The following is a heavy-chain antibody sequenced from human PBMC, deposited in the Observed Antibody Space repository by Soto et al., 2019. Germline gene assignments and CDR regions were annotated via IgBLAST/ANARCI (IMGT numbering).Heavy chain of an antibody. V-gene: IGHV3-74*01. CDR2: INSDGSST. D-gene: IGHD3-10*01. J-gene: IGHJ3*02. CDR1: GFTFSSYW. CDR3: AREAKAPAGAFDI. Sequence: GGSLRLFCAASGFTFSSYWMHWVRQAPGKGLVWVSRINSDGSSTSYADSVKGRFTISRDNAKNTLYLQMNSLRAEDTAVYYCAREAKAPAGAFDIWGQGTMVTVSS.